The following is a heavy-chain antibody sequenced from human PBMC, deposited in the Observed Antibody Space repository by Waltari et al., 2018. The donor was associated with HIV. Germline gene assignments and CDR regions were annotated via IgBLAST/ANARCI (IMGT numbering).Heavy chain of an antibody. CDR3: ASSVSGYDYHYYYYGMDV. CDR2: IYPGDSDT. Sequence: EVQLVQSGAEVKKPGESLKISCKGSGYSFTSYWIGGVRQMPGKGLEWMGIIYPGDSDTRYSPSFQGQVTISADKSISTAYLQWSSLKASDTAMYYCASSVSGYDYHYYYYGMDVWGQGTTVTVSS. D-gene: IGHD5-12*01. V-gene: IGHV5-51*03. J-gene: IGHJ6*02. CDR1: GYSFTSYW.